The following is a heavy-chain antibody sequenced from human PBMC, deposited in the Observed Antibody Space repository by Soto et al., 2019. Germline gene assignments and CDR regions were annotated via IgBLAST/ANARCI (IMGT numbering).Heavy chain of an antibody. CDR1: GFTFSSYA. CDR3: AKDHDYVWGSYRAFDY. V-gene: IGHV3-23*01. D-gene: IGHD3-16*02. J-gene: IGHJ4*02. Sequence: GGSLRLSCAASGFTFSSYAMSWVRQAPGKGLEWVSAISGSGGSTYYADSVKGRFTISRDNSKNTLYLQMNSLRAEDTAVYYCAKDHDYVWGSYRAFDYWGQGTLVTVSS. CDR2: ISGSGGST.